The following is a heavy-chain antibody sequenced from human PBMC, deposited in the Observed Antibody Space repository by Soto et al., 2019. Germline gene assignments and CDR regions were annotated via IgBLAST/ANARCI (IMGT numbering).Heavy chain of an antibody. V-gene: IGHV4-30-4*01. CDR2: IYYSGST. CDR3: ARGFVGEGVTGWDFFDY. D-gene: IGHD3-16*01. Sequence: QVQLQESGPGLVKPSQTLSLTCTVSGGSISSGDYYWSWIRQPPGKGLEWIGYIYYSGSTYYNPSLKSRVTISVDTSKNQFSLKLSSVTAADTAVYYCARGFVGEGVTGWDFFDYWGQGTLVTVSS. CDR1: GGSISSGDYY. J-gene: IGHJ4*02.